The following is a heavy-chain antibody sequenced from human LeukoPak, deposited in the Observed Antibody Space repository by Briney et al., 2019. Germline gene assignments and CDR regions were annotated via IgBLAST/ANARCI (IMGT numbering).Heavy chain of an antibody. Sequence: GTSVKVSCKASGFTFTSSAVQWVRQARGQRLEWIGWIVVGSGNTNYAQKFQERVTITRDMSTSTAYMELSSLRSEDTAVYYCARVPYYYDSSGYHGLWYWGQGTLVTVSS. D-gene: IGHD3-22*01. CDR3: ARVPYYYDSSGYHGLWY. J-gene: IGHJ4*02. CDR1: GFTFTSSA. CDR2: IVVGSGNT. V-gene: IGHV1-58*01.